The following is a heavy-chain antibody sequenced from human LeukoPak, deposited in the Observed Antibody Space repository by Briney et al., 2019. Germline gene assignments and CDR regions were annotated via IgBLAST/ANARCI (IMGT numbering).Heavy chain of an antibody. CDR1: GYTFTSYG. Sequence: ASVKVSCKASGYTFTSYGISWVRQAPGQGLEWMGWINAYNGNTNYAQKLQGRVTMTTDTSTSTAYMELRSLRSDDTAVYYCARVTAAAGTRYFQHWGQGTLVTVSS. CDR3: ARVTAAAGTRYFQH. J-gene: IGHJ1*01. D-gene: IGHD6-13*01. V-gene: IGHV1-18*01. CDR2: INAYNGNT.